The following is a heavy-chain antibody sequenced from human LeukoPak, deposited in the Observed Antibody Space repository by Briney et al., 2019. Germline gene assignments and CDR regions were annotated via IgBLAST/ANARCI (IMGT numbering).Heavy chain of an antibody. CDR2: SNQSGDT. Sequence: SETLSLTCGVYGGSFSSYFWTWIRQSPAKGLEWIGESNQSGDTDYNPSLKGRANISIDTSRSQFSLTLRSVTAADTAMYYCARVLGIAVVPGATEDNYFDPWGQGTLVVVSS. D-gene: IGHD2-2*01. CDR1: GGSFSSYF. CDR3: ARVLGIAVVPGATEDNYFDP. V-gene: IGHV4-34*01. J-gene: IGHJ5*02.